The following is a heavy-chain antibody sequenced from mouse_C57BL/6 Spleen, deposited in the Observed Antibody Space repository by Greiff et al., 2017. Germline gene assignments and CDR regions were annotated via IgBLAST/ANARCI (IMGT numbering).Heavy chain of an antibody. J-gene: IGHJ4*01. CDR1: GYTFTSYW. CDR3: ARGGYSNYDAMDY. V-gene: IGHV1-55*01. Sequence: QVQLQQPGAELVKPGASVKMSCKASGYTFTSYWITWVKQRPGQGLEWIGDIYPGSGSTNYNEKFKRKATLTVDTSSSTAYMQLSSLTSEDSAVYYCARGGYSNYDAMDYWGQGTSVTVSS. D-gene: IGHD2-5*01. CDR2: IYPGSGST.